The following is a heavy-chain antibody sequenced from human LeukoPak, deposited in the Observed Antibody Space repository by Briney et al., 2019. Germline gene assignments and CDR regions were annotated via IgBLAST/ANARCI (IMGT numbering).Heavy chain of an antibody. CDR2: IYYSGST. Sequence: SETLSLTCSVSGGSISSYYWSWIRQPPGKGLEWIGYIYYSGSTNYNPSLKSRVTISLDTSKNQFSLKLSSVTAADTAVYYCARSGYYYDSLDYWGQGTLVTVSS. CDR3: ARSGYYYDSLDY. D-gene: IGHD3-22*01. V-gene: IGHV4-59*08. J-gene: IGHJ4*02. CDR1: GGSISSYY.